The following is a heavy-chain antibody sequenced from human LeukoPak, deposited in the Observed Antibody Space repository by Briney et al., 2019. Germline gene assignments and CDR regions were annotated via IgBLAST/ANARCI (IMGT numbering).Heavy chain of an antibody. D-gene: IGHD3-22*01. Sequence: PGGSLRLSCAASGFTFSSYSMNWVRQAPGKGLEWVSYISSSSSTIYYADSVKGRFTISRDNAKNSLYLQMNSLRAEDTAVYYCARDQSPYYYDSSGYYPFDYWGQGTLVTVSS. CDR1: GFTFSSYS. J-gene: IGHJ4*02. V-gene: IGHV3-48*01. CDR3: ARDQSPYYYDSSGYYPFDY. CDR2: ISSSSSTI.